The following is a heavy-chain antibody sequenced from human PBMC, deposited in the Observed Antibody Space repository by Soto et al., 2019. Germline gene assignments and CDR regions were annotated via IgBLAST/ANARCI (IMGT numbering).Heavy chain of an antibody. CDR3: ARWSAIVGGAEALDV. V-gene: IGHV1-18*01. Sequence: QVQLVQSGAEVKKPGASVRVSCKTSGYTFINYGITWVRQAPGQGLEWMGWLSAYNGDTSSSEKLQDRFTMTTDTSTXTVYMDLRSLTSDDTAVYYCARWSAIVGGAEALDVWGQGTMVIVSS. CDR1: GYTFINYG. CDR2: LSAYNGDT. J-gene: IGHJ3*01. D-gene: IGHD1-26*01.